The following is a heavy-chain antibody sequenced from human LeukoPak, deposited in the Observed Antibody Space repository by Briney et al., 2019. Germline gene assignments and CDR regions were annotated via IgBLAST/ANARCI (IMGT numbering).Heavy chain of an antibody. CDR3: ARDFTYDHWFDP. Sequence: GASVKVSCKASGYTFTSYDINWVRQATGQGLEWMGWMNPNSGNTGYAQKFQGRVTITRDTSASTAYMELSSLRSEDTAVYYCARDFTYDHWFDPWGQGTLVTVSS. J-gene: IGHJ5*02. V-gene: IGHV1-8*01. CDR2: MNPNSGNT. CDR1: GYTFTSYD. D-gene: IGHD5-12*01.